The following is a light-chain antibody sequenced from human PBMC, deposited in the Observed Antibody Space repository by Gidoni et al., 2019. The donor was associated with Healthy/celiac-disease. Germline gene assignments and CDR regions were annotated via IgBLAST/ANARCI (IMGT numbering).Light chain of an antibody. V-gene: IGKV1-9*01. Sequence: DIQLTQSPSFLSASVGDRVTITGRASQGISSYLAVYQQKPGKVPKLLIYAASTLQSGVPSRFSGSGSGTEFTLTISSLHPEDFATYYCQQLNSYPFTFGPGTKVDI. J-gene: IGKJ3*01. CDR3: QQLNSYPFT. CDR2: AAS. CDR1: QGISSY.